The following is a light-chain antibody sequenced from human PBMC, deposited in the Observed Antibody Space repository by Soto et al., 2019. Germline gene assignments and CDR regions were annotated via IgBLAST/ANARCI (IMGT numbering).Light chain of an antibody. CDR2: GAS. CDR1: QSVSSNY. CDR3: QQYGSSPLIT. J-gene: IGKJ5*01. Sequence: EIVLTQSPGTLSLSPGVRATLSCRATQSVSSNYLAWYQQKPGQAPRLLIYGASSRATGIPDRFSGSGSGTDFTLTISRLEPEDFAVYYCQQYGSSPLITFGQGTRLEIK. V-gene: IGKV3-20*01.